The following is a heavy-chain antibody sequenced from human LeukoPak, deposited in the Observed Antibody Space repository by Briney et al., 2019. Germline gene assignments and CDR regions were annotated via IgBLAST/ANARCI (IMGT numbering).Heavy chain of an antibody. Sequence: SETLSLTCTVSGGSISSYYWSWIRQPPGKGLEWIGYIYYSGSTNYNPSLKSRVTISVDTSKNQFSLKLSSVTAADTAVYYCARGPFSSWSGNDAFDIWGQGTMVTVSS. CDR3: ARGPFSSWSGNDAFDI. D-gene: IGHD6-13*01. J-gene: IGHJ3*02. CDR2: IYYSGST. CDR1: GGSISSYY. V-gene: IGHV4-59*01.